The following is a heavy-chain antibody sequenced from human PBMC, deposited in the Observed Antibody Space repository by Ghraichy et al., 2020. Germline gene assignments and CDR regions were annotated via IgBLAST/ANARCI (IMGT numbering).Heavy chain of an antibody. CDR2: ISASGGST. D-gene: IGHD2-15*01. J-gene: IGHJ4*02. CDR3: AKSFGLVVVATTRFGYFDY. CDR1: GFTFSDYA. Sequence: GESLNISCAASGFTFSDYALNWVRQAPGKGLEWVSTISASGGSTYYKDSLKGRFTISRDHSKNTLVLQMNSLRAEDTAVYYCAKSFGLVVVATTRFGYFDYWGQGTLVTVSS. V-gene: IGHV3-23*01.